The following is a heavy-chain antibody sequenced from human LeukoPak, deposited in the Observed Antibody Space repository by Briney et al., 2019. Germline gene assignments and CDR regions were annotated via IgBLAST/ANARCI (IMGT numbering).Heavy chain of an antibody. D-gene: IGHD4-17*01. Sequence: GGSPRLSCAASGFTVSSNYMSWVRQAPGKGLEWVSVIYSGGSTYYADSVKGRFTISRDNSKNTLYLQMNSLRAEDTAVYYCARGYGDYPYYFDYWGQGTLVTVSS. CDR2: IYSGGST. CDR1: GFTVSSNY. V-gene: IGHV3-53*01. CDR3: ARGYGDYPYYFDY. J-gene: IGHJ4*02.